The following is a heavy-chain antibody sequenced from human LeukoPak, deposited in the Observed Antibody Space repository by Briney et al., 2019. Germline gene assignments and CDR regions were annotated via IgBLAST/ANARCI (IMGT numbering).Heavy chain of an antibody. Sequence: PSETLSLTCTVSGGSISSSSYYWGWIRQPPGKGLEWIGRIYTSGSTNYNPSLKSRVTMSVDTSKNQFSLKLSSVTAADTAVYYCASYLNSGSYAYFDYWGQGTLVTVSS. CDR1: GGSISSSSYY. D-gene: IGHD1-26*01. J-gene: IGHJ4*02. CDR3: ASYLNSGSYAYFDY. V-gene: IGHV4-39*07. CDR2: IYTSGST.